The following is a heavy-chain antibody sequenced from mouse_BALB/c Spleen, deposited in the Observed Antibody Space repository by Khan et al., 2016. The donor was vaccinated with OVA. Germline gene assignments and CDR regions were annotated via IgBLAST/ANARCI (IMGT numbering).Heavy chain of an antibody. CDR1: GLSLTNYG. V-gene: IGHV2-3*01. J-gene: IGHJ3*01. Sequence: VQLQESGPGLVAPSQSLSIRCTVSGLSLTNYGVSWVRQPPGKGLEWLGVIWGDGSTNYHSVLKSRLTINKDNSKSQGFVKLNSLQPDDTATYFCAVSYYGNDWFAYGGQGTLVTVSA. CDR3: AVSYYGNDWFAY. D-gene: IGHD2-12*01. CDR2: IWGDGST.